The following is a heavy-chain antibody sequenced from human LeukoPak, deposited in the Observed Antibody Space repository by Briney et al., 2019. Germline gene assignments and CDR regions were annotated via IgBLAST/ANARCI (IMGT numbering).Heavy chain of an antibody. D-gene: IGHD4-23*01. CDR3: ARGRGGNGFSHFDY. V-gene: IGHV3-30-3*01. CDR2: ILNDGSTR. CDR1: GFTFSGFG. Sequence: PGGSLRLSCAASGFTFSGFGMHWVRQAPGNGLEWVTFILNDGSTRYYADSVKGRFTISRDNSKNTLFLQMDSLRPEDTGVYYCARGRGGNGFSHFDYWGQGTLVTVSS. J-gene: IGHJ4*02.